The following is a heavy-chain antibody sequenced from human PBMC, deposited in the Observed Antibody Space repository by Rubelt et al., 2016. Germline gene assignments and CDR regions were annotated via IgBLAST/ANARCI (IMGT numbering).Heavy chain of an antibody. CDR1: GFTFGVYG. D-gene: IGHD5-24*01. CDR3: AKDSRDGNNPSD. Sequence: QVQLVESGGGVVQPGGSLRLSCAASGFTFGVYGMHWVRQAPGKGLEWVTFIRYDGNSKYYADSVKGRFTISRDNSKNTLYIQMNSLRPEDTAIYYCAKDSRDGNNPSDWGKGTLVTVTS. V-gene: IGHV3-30*02. CDR2: IRYDGNSK. J-gene: IGHJ4*02.